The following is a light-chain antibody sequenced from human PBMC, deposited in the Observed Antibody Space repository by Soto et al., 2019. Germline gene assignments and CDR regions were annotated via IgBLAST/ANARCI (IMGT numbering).Light chain of an antibody. CDR2: DVN. CDR3: SSYTSSSTLVV. CDR1: SSDVGSYNY. J-gene: IGLJ2*01. Sequence: QSALTQPRSVSGSPGQSITISCTGSSSDVGSYNYVSWYQQHPGQAPKFMIYDVNKRPSGVSHRFSGSKSGNTASLTISGLQAEDEADYYCSSYTSSSTLVVFGGGTKLTVL. V-gene: IGLV2-14*03.